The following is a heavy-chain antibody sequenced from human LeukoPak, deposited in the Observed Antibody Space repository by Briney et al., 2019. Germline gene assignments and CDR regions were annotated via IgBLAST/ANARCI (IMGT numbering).Heavy chain of an antibody. CDR1: GYTFTSYA. CDR2: INAGNGNT. V-gene: IGHV1-3*01. Sequence: ASVKVSCKASGYTFTSYAMHWVRQAPGQRLEWMGWINAGNGNTKYSQKFQGRVTITRDTSASTAYMGLSSLRSEDTAVYYCARVGGYSTLDWFDPWGQGTLVTVSS. CDR3: ARVGGYSTLDWFDP. J-gene: IGHJ5*02. D-gene: IGHD4-11*01.